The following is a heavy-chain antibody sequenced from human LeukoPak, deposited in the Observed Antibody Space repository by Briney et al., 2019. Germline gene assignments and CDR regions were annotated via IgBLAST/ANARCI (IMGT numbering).Heavy chain of an antibody. D-gene: IGHD6-13*01. Sequence: SETLSLTCTVAGGSISSYYWSWIRQPPGKGLEWIGYIYYSGSTNYNSSLKSRVTISVDTSKNQFSLKLSSVTAADTAVYYCARVTIAAAGTFWFDPWGQGTLVTVSS. J-gene: IGHJ5*02. CDR1: GGSISSYY. CDR3: ARVTIAAAGTFWFDP. V-gene: IGHV4-59*01. CDR2: IYYSGST.